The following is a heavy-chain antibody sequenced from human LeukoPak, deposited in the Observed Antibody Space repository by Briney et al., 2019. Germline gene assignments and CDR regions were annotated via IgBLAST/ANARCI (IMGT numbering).Heavy chain of an antibody. CDR3: ARDYCSSTSCYSDYYYMDV. CDR1: GYTFTDYY. CDR2: INPNRGGT. J-gene: IGHJ6*03. V-gene: IGHV1-2*02. D-gene: IGHD2-2*01. Sequence: ASVTVSFMGSGYTFTDYYMDWVRQAPGQGLEWMGWINPNRGGTNYAQKFQGRVTMTRDTSISTAYMELSRLRSDDTAVYYCARDYCSSTSCYSDYYYMDVWGKGTTVTVSS.